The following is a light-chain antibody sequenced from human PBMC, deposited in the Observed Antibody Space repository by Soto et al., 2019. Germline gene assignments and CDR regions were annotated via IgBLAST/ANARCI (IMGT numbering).Light chain of an antibody. J-gene: IGKJ4*01. CDR1: QGISSH. Sequence: AIRMTQSPSSFSASTGDRVTITCRASQGISSHLAWYQVKPGKVPSLLIYTGSYLESGAPSRFSGSRSGTDFTLIISCLQSEHLAVYYCQESFSYPLPFGGGTKVEIK. CDR2: TGS. CDR3: QESFSYPLP. V-gene: IGKV1-8*01.